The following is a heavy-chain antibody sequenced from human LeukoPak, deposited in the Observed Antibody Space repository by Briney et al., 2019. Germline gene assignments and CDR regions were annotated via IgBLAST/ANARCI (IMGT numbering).Heavy chain of an antibody. CDR1: GYTFTSYG. CDR3: ATIKIYYGSWRGFDP. J-gene: IGHJ5*02. CDR2: ISAYNGNT. Sequence: ASVKVSCKASGYTFTSYGISWVRQAPGQGLEWMGWISAYNGNTNYAQKLQGRVTMTTDTSTSTAYMALRSLRSEDTAVYYCATIKIYYGSWRGFDPWGQGTLVTVSS. V-gene: IGHV1-18*01. D-gene: IGHD3-10*01.